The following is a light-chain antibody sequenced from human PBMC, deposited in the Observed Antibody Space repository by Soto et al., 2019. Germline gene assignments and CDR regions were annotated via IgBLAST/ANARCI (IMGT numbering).Light chain of an antibody. J-gene: IGLJ2*01. V-gene: IGLV2-23*01. CDR1: STDFENYNL. CDR2: EGT. Sequence: QSALTQPAFVSGSPGQSITISCTRSSTDFENYNLVSWYQHCPDKAPKLIIYEGTKRPSEISDRFSGSESDTTASLIISGLQPEDEADYYCSSYAGSSARVVFGGGTKLTVL. CDR3: SSYAGSSARVV.